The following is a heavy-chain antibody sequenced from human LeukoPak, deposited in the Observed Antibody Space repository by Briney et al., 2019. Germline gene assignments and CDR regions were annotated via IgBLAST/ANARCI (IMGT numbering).Heavy chain of an antibody. V-gene: IGHV3-23*01. J-gene: IGHJ5*02. D-gene: IGHD6-13*01. Sequence: PGGSLTLSCAASGFTFSSYGMSWVRQAPGKGLEWVSAISGSGGSTYYADSVKGRFTISRDNSKNTLYLQMNSLRAEDTAVYYCAKVSPYSFPASSWYSAWGQGTLVTVSS. CDR3: AKVSPYSFPASSWYSA. CDR2: ISGSGGST. CDR1: GFTFSSYG.